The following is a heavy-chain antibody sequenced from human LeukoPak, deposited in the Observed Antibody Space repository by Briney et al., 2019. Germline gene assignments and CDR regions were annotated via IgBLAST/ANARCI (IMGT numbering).Heavy chain of an antibody. V-gene: IGHV3-9*01. CDR1: QFTFEDYA. J-gene: IGHJ3*02. CDR3: AKDILGTTSDAFDI. CDR2: ITRNSGII. D-gene: IGHD1-7*01. Sequence: GRSLRLSCAASQFTFEDYAMRWVRQVPGKGLEWVSGITRNSGIIAYADSVKGRFTISRDNANKSLYLHMNSLRPEDTAFHYCAKDILGTTSDAFDIWGQGAMVIVSS.